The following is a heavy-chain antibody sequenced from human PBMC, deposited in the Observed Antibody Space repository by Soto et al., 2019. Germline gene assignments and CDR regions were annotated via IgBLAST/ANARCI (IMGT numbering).Heavy chain of an antibody. CDR2: IKRKTSGETT. Sequence: EVQLVESGGGLVKPGGSLRLSCAASGFVFSPAWMTWVRQAPGKGLEWVALIKRKTSGETTVYAEPVIGRFTISRDDSTNTVFLEMDSLRTEDTAVYYCVIYGAARGFGEFDYWGQGTLVTVSS. V-gene: IGHV3-15*01. CDR1: GFVFSPAW. D-gene: IGHD3-10*01. J-gene: IGHJ4*02. CDR3: VIYGAARGFGEFDY.